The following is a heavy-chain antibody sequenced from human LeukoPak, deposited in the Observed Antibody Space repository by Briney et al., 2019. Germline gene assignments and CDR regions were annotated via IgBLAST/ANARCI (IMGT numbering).Heavy chain of an antibody. CDR2: MYASGTT. V-gene: IGHV3-53*01. D-gene: IGHD6-19*01. Sequence: GGSLRLSCVVSGFTLSGNYMRWVRQAPGKGLEWVSIMYASGTTDYADSVKGRFTISRDNSKNTLYLQMSSLRVEDTAVSYCAREGGPYSSTLRGCWGQGTLVTVSS. CDR3: AREGGPYSSTLRGC. CDR1: GFTLSGNY. J-gene: IGHJ4*02.